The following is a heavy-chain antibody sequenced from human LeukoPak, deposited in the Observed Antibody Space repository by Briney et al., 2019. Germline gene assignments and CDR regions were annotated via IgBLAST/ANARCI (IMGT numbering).Heavy chain of an antibody. J-gene: IGHJ3*02. CDR3: AIPGNDYSNYDDASDI. CDR1: GGTFSSYA. D-gene: IGHD4-11*01. V-gene: IGHV1-69*05. CDR2: IIPIFGTA. Sequence: SVKVSCKASGGTFSSYAISWVRQAPGQGLEWMGGIIPIFGTANYAQKFQGRVTITTDESTSTAYMELSSLRSEDTAVYYCAIPGNDYSNYDDASDIWGQGTMVTVSS.